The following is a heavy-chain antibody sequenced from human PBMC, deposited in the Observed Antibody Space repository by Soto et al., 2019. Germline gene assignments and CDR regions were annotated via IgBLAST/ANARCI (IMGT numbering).Heavy chain of an antibody. J-gene: IGHJ6*02. V-gene: IGHV1-69*12. CDR1: GGTFSSYA. D-gene: IGHD1-26*01. Sequence: QVQLVQSGAEVKKPGSSVKVSCKASGGTFSSYAISWVRQAPGQGLEWMGGIIPIFGTADYAQKFQGRVTITEDESTSTAYMELSSLRSEDTAVYYCASHXGSSXXXRYXYGMDVWGQGTTVTVSS. CDR2: IIPIFGTA. CDR3: ASHXGSSXXXRYXYGMDV.